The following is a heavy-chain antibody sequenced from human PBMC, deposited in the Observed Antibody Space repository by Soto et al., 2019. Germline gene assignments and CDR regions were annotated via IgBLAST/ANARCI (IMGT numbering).Heavy chain of an antibody. D-gene: IGHD4-17*01. V-gene: IGHV3-53*01. CDR2: FYTGGVT. CDR3: ARVRDYPYFFDY. CDR1: GFTVSSNY. Sequence: GGSLRLSCAASGFTVSSNYMSWVRQAPGKGLEWVSVFYTGGVTYYADSVKGRFTISRDNSKNTLYLQMNSLGAEDTAVYYCARVRDYPYFFDYWDRGTLVTVSS. J-gene: IGHJ4*02.